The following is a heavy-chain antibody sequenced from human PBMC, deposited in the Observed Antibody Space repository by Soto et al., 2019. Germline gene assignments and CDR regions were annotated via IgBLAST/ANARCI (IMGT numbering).Heavy chain of an antibody. V-gene: IGHV3-48*01. Sequence: GSLRLSCAASGFTFSSYRMNWVRQAPGQGLEWVSYISSSSSTIYYADSVKGRFTISRDNSKNTVYLEMNSLRVEDTAIYYCARDDAYYNILTAFFFDYWGQGTLVTVSS. CDR1: GFTFSSYR. J-gene: IGHJ4*02. CDR3: ARDDAYYNILTAFFFDY. CDR2: ISSSSSTI. D-gene: IGHD3-9*01.